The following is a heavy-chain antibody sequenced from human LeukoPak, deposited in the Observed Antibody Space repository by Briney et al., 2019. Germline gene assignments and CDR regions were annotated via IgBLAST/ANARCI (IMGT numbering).Heavy chain of an antibody. CDR2: ISSSSSYI. D-gene: IGHD1-26*01. CDR1: GFTFSSYN. Sequence: GGSLRLSCLASGFTFSSYNINWVRQAPGKGLEWVSSISSSSSYIYYADSVKGRFTISRDNAKNSLYLQMNSLRAEDTAVYYCARAMLGATYDAFDIWGQGTMVTVSS. CDR3: ARAMLGATYDAFDI. V-gene: IGHV3-21*06. J-gene: IGHJ3*02.